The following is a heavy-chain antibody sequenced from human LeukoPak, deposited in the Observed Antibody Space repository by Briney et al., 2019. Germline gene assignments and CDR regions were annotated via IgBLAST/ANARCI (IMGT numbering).Heavy chain of an antibody. CDR1: GFTFSSYG. CDR2: ISYDGSNK. CDR3: ARAKSSGWHDAFDI. J-gene: IGHJ3*02. V-gene: IGHV3-30*03. Sequence: PGRSLRLSCAASGFTFSSYGMHWVRQAPGKGLEWVAVISYDGSNKYYADSVKGRFTISRDNSKNTLYLQMNSLRAEDTAVYYCARAKSSGWHDAFDIWGQGTMVTVSS. D-gene: IGHD6-19*01.